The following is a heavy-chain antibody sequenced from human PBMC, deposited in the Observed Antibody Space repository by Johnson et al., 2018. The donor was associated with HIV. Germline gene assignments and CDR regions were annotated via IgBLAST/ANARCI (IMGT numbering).Heavy chain of an antibody. CDR3: AKEWDVVVTAEDAFDS. CDR1: GFTLSNAW. V-gene: IGHV3-30*02. CDR2: IRYDGSNK. Sequence: VQLLESGGGLVKPGGSLRLSCAASGFTLSNAWMSWVRQAPGKGLEWVAFIRYDGSNKYYADSVKGRFTISRDNSKNTLYLQMNSLRAEDTAVYYCAKEWDVVVTAEDAFDSWGQGTMVTVSS. D-gene: IGHD2-21*02. J-gene: IGHJ3*02.